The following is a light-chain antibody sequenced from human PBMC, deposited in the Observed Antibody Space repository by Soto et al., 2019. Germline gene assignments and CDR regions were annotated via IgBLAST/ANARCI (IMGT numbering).Light chain of an antibody. CDR2: YDS. J-gene: IGLJ1*01. Sequence: VLTQPPSVSVAPEKTARLTCGGDNIGSKRVHWYRQKPGQAPVLVIYYDSDRPSGIPERFSGSNSGNTATLTINRVEAGDEADYYCQVWDITTDHYGFGTGTKVTVL. CDR3: QVWDITTDHYG. CDR1: NIGSKR. V-gene: IGLV3-21*04.